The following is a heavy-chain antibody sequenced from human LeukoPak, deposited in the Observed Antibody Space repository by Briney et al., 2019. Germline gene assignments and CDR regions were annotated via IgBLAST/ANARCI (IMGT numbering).Heavy chain of an antibody. V-gene: IGHV3-74*01. CDR1: GNTFSSYW. Sequence: PGGSLRLSCAGSGNTFSSYWMHWVRQAPGKGLVWVSRINSDGRSTNYADSVKGRFTISRDNAKNTLYLQMNSLRAEDTAVYYCARSAYPGNSVIEDWGRGTLVTVSS. CDR2: INSDGRST. D-gene: IGHD4-23*01. CDR3: ARSAYPGNSVIED. J-gene: IGHJ4*02.